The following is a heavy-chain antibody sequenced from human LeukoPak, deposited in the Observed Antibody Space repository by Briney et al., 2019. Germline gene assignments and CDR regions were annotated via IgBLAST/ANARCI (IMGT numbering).Heavy chain of an antibody. J-gene: IGHJ5*02. CDR1: VCTFTSYA. D-gene: IGHD6-13*01. CDR2: IIPILGIA. Sequence: SSVKVSCTAAVCTFTSYAISGVRQAPAQGLEWMGRIIPILGIANYAQKFQGGVTITADKSTSTAYMELSSLRSEDTAVYYCASYSTTGLSHWFDPWGQGTLVTVSS. CDR3: ASYSTTGLSHWFDP. V-gene: IGHV1-69*04.